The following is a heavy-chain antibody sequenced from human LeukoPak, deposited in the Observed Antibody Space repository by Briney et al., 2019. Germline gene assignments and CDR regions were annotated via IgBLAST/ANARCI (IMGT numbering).Heavy chain of an antibody. D-gene: IGHD5-18*01. CDR1: GGSISSYY. Sequence: PSETLSLTCTVSGGSISSYYWSWIRQPPGKGLEWLGYIYTSGSTNYNPSLKSRVTISVDTSKNQFSLKLSSVTAADTAVYYCARHSVQLWKPDAFDIWGQGTMVTVSS. V-gene: IGHV4-4*09. J-gene: IGHJ3*02. CDR2: IYTSGST. CDR3: ARHSVQLWKPDAFDI.